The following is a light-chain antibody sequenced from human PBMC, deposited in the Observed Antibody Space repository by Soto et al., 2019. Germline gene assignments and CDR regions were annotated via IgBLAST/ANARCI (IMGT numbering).Light chain of an antibody. CDR3: QQYGSFWT. CDR1: QSVSSSY. CDR2: GAS. Sequence: EIVSTQSPGTLSLSPGERATLSCRASQSVSSSYLAWYQQKPGQAPRLLIYGASSRATGIPDRFSGSGSGTDFTLTISRLEPEDFAVYYCQQYGSFWTFGQGTKVDIK. J-gene: IGKJ1*01. V-gene: IGKV3-20*01.